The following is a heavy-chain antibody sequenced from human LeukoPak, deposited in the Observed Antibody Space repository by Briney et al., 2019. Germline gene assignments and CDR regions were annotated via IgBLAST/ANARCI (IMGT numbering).Heavy chain of an antibody. CDR2: INHSGST. Sequence: SETLSLTCAVYGGSFSGYYWSWIRQPPGKGLEWIGEINHSGSTSYNPSLKSRVTISVDTSKNQFSLKLSSVTAADTAVYYCARDGGLYGSGPMDVWGQGTTVTVSS. V-gene: IGHV4-34*01. D-gene: IGHD3-10*01. CDR1: GGSFSGYY. J-gene: IGHJ6*02. CDR3: ARDGGLYGSGPMDV.